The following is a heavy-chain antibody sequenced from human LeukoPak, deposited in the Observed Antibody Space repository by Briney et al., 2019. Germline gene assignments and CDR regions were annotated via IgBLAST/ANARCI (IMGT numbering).Heavy chain of an antibody. J-gene: IGHJ3*01. CDR1: GYTFTAYC. V-gene: IGHV5-51*01. D-gene: IGHD5-24*01. Sequence: EASLKISSKGSGYTFTAYCFGWVSRMPPKDLVWGRIIYPGDSETRYSPSFKGQVTISADTSITTAYLQWSSLQASDTAMYYCVRSPRDGYHDAFDVWGQGTMVTVSS. CDR3: VRSPRDGYHDAFDV. CDR2: IYPGDSET.